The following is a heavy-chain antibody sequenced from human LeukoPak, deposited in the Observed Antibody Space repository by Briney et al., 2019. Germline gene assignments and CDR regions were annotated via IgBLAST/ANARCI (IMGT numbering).Heavy chain of an antibody. Sequence: ASVKVSRKASGYTFTGYYMHWVRQAPGQGLEWMGRINPNSGGTNYAQKFQGRVTMTRDTSISTAYMELSRLRSDDTAVYYCAREFYDSSGYYYSHLDYWGQGTLVTVSS. J-gene: IGHJ4*02. D-gene: IGHD3-22*01. CDR3: AREFYDSSGYYYSHLDY. CDR1: GYTFTGYY. CDR2: INPNSGGT. V-gene: IGHV1-2*06.